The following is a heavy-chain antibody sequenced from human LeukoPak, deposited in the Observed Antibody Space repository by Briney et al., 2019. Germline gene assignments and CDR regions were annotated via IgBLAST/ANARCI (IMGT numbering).Heavy chain of an antibody. CDR1: GYSFRSYG. CDR3: ARDPCSARSCPPWD. D-gene: IGHD2-15*01. J-gene: IGHJ4*02. CDR2: IWYDGSKE. Sequence: GGSLRLSCVASGYSFRSYGMHWVRQAPGKGLEWVASIWYDGSKEYYADSVKGRFTISRDDSKSTLYLQMNSLRDEDTAVYYCARDPCSARSCPPWDWGQGTQVIVSS. V-gene: IGHV3-33*01.